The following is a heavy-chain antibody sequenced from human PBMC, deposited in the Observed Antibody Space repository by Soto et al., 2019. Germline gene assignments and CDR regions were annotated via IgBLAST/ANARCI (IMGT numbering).Heavy chain of an antibody. Sequence: EVQLVESGGGLVQPGGSLRLSCAASGFTFSSYYMHWVRQATGKGLEWVSAIGTAGDTYYPGSVKGRFTISRENAKNSLYLQMNSLRAGDTAVYYCASTPSGGIQIWNGDFDIWGQGTMVTVSS. CDR1: GFTFSSYY. V-gene: IGHV3-13*01. J-gene: IGHJ3*02. D-gene: IGHD5-18*01. CDR2: IGTAGDT. CDR3: ASTPSGGIQIWNGDFDI.